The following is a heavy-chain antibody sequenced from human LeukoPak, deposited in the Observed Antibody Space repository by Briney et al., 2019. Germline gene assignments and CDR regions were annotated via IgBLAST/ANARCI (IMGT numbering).Heavy chain of an antibody. CDR1: GFSISGSA. CDR2: ISSSGSTI. CDR3: ARVPSMDIVVASY. J-gene: IGHJ4*02. D-gene: IGHD2-21*01. Sequence: GGPLRLSCAASGFSISGSAMNWVRQAPGKGLEWVSYISSSGSTIYYADSVKGRFTISRDNAKNSLYLQMNSLRAEDTAVYYCARVPSMDIVVASYWGQGTLVTVSS. V-gene: IGHV3-48*04.